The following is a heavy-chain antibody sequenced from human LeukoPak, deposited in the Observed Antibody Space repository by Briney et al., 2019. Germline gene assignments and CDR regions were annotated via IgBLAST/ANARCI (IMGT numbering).Heavy chain of an antibody. CDR2: ISYDGNNK. D-gene: IGHD2-2*02. CDR1: GFTFSSYS. Sequence: GRSLRLSCSASGFTFSSYSKHWVRQAPGKGLEWVAVISYDGNNKYDADSVKGRFTISRDNSKNTLYLQMNSLRAEDTAVYYCARLPGYCSSNSCYKMTIPFDYWGQGTLVTVSS. J-gene: IGHJ4*02. V-gene: IGHV3-30-3*01. CDR3: ARLPGYCSSNSCYKMTIPFDY.